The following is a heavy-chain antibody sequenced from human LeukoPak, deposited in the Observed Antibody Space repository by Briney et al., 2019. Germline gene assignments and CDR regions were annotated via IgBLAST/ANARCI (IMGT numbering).Heavy chain of an antibody. CDR3: ARGVQQWYFWDF. CDR2: VWFDGNYQ. J-gene: IGHJ4*02. Sequence: GRSLRLSCAASGFTFTTYAMHWVRQAPGKGLEWVAVVWFDGNYQDYADSVKGQFTVSRDNFKNTVYLQINSLRADDTAVYYCARGVQQWYFWDFWGQGTRVTVSS. CDR1: GFTFTTYA. V-gene: IGHV3-33*01. D-gene: IGHD5-18*01.